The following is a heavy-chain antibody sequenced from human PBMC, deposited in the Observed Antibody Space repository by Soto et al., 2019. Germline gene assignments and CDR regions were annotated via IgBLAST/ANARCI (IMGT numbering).Heavy chain of an antibody. D-gene: IGHD2-2*01. V-gene: IGHV2-26*01. CDR1: GFSLSNARMG. J-gene: IGHJ6*03. CDR2: IFSNDEK. CDR3: ARIEEGPLVVPAASGVYYYYYYMDV. Sequence: QVTLKESGPVLVKPTETLTLTCTVSGFSLSNARMGVSWIRQPPGKALEWLAHIFSNDEKSYSTSLKSRLTISKDTSKSQVVLTMTNMDPVDTATYYCARIEEGPLVVPAASGVYYYYYYMDVWGKGTTVTVSS.